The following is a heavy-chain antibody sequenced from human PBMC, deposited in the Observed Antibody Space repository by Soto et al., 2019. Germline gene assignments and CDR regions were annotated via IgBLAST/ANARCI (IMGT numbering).Heavy chain of an antibody. CDR3: ASAGGLGAVAADY. CDR2: IYHSGST. Sequence: QLQLQESGSGLVKPSQTLSLTCAVSGGSISRGGYSWSWIRQPPGKGLEWIGYIYHSGSTSYNPYLKSRVTLSVDRSKNQFSLKLRSVTAADTDVYYGASAGGLGAVAADYWGQGTLVTVSS. V-gene: IGHV4-30-2*01. D-gene: IGHD6-19*01. CDR1: GGSISRGGYS. J-gene: IGHJ4*02.